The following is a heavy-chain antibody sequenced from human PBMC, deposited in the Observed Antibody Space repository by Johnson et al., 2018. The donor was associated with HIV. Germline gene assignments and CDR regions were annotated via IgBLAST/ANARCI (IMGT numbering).Heavy chain of an antibody. Sequence: VQLVESGGGVVQPGRSLRLSCAVSGFTFRSYGVHWVRQAPGKGLEWVSGISWNSGSIGYADSVKGRFTISRDNAKNSLYLQMKSLRAEDTALYYCVRGVVPDTFDIWDQGTMVTVTS. CDR2: ISWNSGSI. J-gene: IGHJ3*02. CDR3: VRGVVPDTFDI. V-gene: IGHV3-9*01. D-gene: IGHD2-15*01. CDR1: GFTFRSYG.